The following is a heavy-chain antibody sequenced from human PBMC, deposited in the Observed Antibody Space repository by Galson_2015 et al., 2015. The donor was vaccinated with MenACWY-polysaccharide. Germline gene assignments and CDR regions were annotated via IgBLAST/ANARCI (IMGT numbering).Heavy chain of an antibody. D-gene: IGHD6-13*01. CDR1: GYTFTTYA. J-gene: IGHJ5*02. CDR2: INAGNGNT. V-gene: IGHV1-3*01. Sequence: SVKVSCKASGYTFTTYAIHWVRQAPGQRLEWMGWINAGNGNTKYSQKFQGRVTITRDTSASTAYMELSSLRSEDTAVYYCARSPLAAADWFDPWGQGTLVTVSS. CDR3: ARSPLAAADWFDP.